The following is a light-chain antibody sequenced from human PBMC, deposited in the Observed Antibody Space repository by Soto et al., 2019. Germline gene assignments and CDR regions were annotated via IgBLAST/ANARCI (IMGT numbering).Light chain of an antibody. V-gene: IGKV1-5*01. CDR3: QQYNSYPT. CDR2: DAS. J-gene: IGKJ1*01. Sequence: DIQMTQSPSTLSASVGDRATITCRASQSISSWLAWYQQNPGKAPQLLIYDASSLESGVPSRFSGSGSGTEFTLTISSLQPDDFATYYCQQYNSYPTFGQGTKVDIK. CDR1: QSISSW.